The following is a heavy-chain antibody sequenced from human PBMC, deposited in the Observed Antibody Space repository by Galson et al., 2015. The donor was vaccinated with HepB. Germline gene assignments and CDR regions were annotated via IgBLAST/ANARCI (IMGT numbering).Heavy chain of an antibody. CDR1: GGSISSGCYY. V-gene: IGHV4-61*02. Sequence: TLSLTCTVSGGSISSGCYYWSWIRQPAGKGLEWIGRIYTSGSTNYNPSLKSRVTMSVDTSKNQFSLKLSSVTAADTAVYYCARDRYGPEGWFDPWGQGTLVTVSS. CDR2: IYTSGST. J-gene: IGHJ5*02. CDR3: ARDRYGPEGWFDP. D-gene: IGHD5-18*01.